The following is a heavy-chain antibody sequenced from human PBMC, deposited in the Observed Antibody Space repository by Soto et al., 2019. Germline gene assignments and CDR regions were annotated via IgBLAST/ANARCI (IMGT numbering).Heavy chain of an antibody. V-gene: IGHV2-26*01. D-gene: IGHD2-2*01. J-gene: IGHJ4*02. CDR3: ARIDAGDPAAIDY. CDR2: IFSNDEK. CDR1: GFSLSNARMG. Sequence: SCPTLVNPTETLTLTCTVSGFSLSNARMGVSWIRQPPGKALEWLAHIFSNDEKSYSTSLRSRLTISKDTSKSQVVLTMTNMDPVDTATYYCARIDAGDPAAIDYWGQGTLVTVSS.